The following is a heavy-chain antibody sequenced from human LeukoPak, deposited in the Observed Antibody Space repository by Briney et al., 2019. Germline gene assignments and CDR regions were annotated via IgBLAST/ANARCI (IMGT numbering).Heavy chain of an antibody. J-gene: IGHJ4*02. CDR3: ARGLFARSPYGSGSYYKRTPDY. CDR1: GYTFTTYD. CDR2: INPNSGGT. Sequence: ASVKVSCKASGYTFTTYDITWVRQATGQGLEWMGWINPNSGGTNYAQKFQGRVTMTRDTSISTAYMELSRLRSDDTAVYYCARGLFARSPYGSGSYYKRTPDYWGQGTLVTVSS. V-gene: IGHV1-2*02. D-gene: IGHD3-10*01.